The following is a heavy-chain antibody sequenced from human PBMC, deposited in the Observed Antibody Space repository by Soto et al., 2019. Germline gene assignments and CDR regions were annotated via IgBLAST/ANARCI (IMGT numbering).Heavy chain of an antibody. CDR2: ISWNSGNI. Sequence: EVQLEESGGALVQPGRSLRLSCAASGFTFDDYAMHWVRQVLGKGLEWVSSISWNSGNIGYADSVKGRFTTSRDNAKNSHYLQMTSLRPEDTTLYYCVRSKAGYSYGTPFDYWGQGTLVTVSS. J-gene: IGHJ4*02. CDR3: VRSKAGYSYGTPFDY. V-gene: IGHV3-9*01. D-gene: IGHD5-18*01. CDR1: GFTFDDYA.